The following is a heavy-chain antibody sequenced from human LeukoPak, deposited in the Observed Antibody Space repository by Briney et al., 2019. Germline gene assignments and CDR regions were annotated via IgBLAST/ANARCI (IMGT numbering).Heavy chain of an antibody. D-gene: IGHD2-8*01. V-gene: IGHV1-69*05. Sequence: SSVECSWEAAGGTWSRYAISWVRQASGQELEWMGGIIPIFGTANYAQKFQGRVTITTDESTSTAYMELSSLRSEDTAVYYCASRYCTNGVCSPRPYYYYYMDVWGKGTTVTVSS. CDR3: ASRYCTNGVCSPRPYYYYYMDV. J-gene: IGHJ6*03. CDR1: GGTWSRYA. CDR2: IIPIFGTA.